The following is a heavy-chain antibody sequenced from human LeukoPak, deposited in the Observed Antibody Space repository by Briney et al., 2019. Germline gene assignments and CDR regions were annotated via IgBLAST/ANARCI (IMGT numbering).Heavy chain of an antibody. Sequence: GEPLKISCKGSGYSFTSYWIGWVRQMPGKGLEWMGIIYPGDSDTRYSPSFQGQVTISADKSISTAYLQWSSLKASDTAIYYCARQAYCGGDCYSVNWFDPWGQGTLVTVSS. D-gene: IGHD2-21*02. V-gene: IGHV5-51*01. CDR1: GYSFTSYW. CDR3: ARQAYCGGDCYSVNWFDP. J-gene: IGHJ5*02. CDR2: IYPGDSDT.